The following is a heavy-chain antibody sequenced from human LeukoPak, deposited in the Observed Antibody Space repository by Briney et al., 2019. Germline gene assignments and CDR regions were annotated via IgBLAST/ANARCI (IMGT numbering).Heavy chain of an antibody. CDR3: AREGSGLNY. CDR1: GFTFSSYS. V-gene: IGHV4-59*01. CDR2: IYYSGST. D-gene: IGHD3/OR15-3a*01. J-gene: IGHJ4*02. Sequence: SGGSLRLSCAASGFTFSSYSMNWIRQPPGKGLEWIGYIYYSGSTNYNPSLKSRVTISVDTSKNQFSLKLSSVTAADTAVYYCAREGSGLNYWGQGTLVTVSS.